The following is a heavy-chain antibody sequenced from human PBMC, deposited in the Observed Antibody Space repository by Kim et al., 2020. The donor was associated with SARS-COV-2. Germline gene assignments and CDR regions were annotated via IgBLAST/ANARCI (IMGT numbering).Heavy chain of an antibody. Sequence: GGSLRLSCAASGFTFSNYAMGWVRQAPGKGLDWVSAISGSSTTTYYADSVKGRFTISRDNSKNTLYLQMNSLRDEDTAVYYCAKGDYSNYYYFDYWGQGT. V-gene: IGHV3-23*01. CDR3: AKGDYSNYYYFDY. J-gene: IGHJ4*02. CDR1: GFTFSNYA. D-gene: IGHD4-4*01. CDR2: ISGSSTTT.